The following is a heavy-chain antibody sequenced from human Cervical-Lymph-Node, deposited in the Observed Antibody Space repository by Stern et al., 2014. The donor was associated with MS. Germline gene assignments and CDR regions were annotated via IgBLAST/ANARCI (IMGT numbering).Heavy chain of an antibody. CDR2: TYYRSMWFH. J-gene: IGHJ4*02. CDR3: TRDGGTGVTPFFDY. D-gene: IGHD3/OR15-3a*01. Sequence: QVQLQQSGPGLVKPSQILSLTCAISGDSVSSTRAAWNWIRQSPSRGLAWLGRTYYRSMWFHDYAVSVKSRIIINADTSKNQFSLQLNSVTPEDTAVYYCTRDGGTGVTPFFDYWGQGTLVSVSS. CDR1: GDSVSSTRAA. V-gene: IGHV6-1*01.